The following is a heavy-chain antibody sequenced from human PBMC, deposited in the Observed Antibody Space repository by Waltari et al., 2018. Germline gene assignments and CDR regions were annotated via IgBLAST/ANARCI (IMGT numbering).Heavy chain of an antibody. J-gene: IGHJ4*02. CDR1: GSTFIDYF. CDR3: APLPGGSGQTFDY. V-gene: IGHV1-69-2*01. D-gene: IGHD3-10*01. CDR2: IDPEDGET. Sequence: EVQLVQSGAEVKKPGATVKISCKASGSTFIDYFMHRVQQAPGKGLEWVGRIDPEDGETVYAEKFQGRVTITADTSTDTSYLELSSLRSDDTAVYYCAPLPGGSGQTFDYWGQGTLLTVSS.